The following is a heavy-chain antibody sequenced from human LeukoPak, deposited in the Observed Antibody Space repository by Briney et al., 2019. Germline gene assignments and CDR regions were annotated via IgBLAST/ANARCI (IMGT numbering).Heavy chain of an antibody. CDR2: IYYSGAT. V-gene: IGHV4-39*01. CDR1: GGSISSSSYY. D-gene: IGHD2-2*01. Sequence: PSETLSLTCTVSGGSISSSSYYWGWIRQPPGKGLEWIGTIYYSGATYYNPSLKSRVIISVDTSKNQFSLKLSSVTAADTAVCYCARIVPAATTHDYWGQGTLVTVSS. CDR3: ARIVPAATTHDY. J-gene: IGHJ4*02.